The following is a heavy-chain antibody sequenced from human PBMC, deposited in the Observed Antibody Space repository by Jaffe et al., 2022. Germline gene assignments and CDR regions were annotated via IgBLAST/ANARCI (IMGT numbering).Heavy chain of an antibody. Sequence: QITLKESGPTLVKPTQTLTLTCTFSGFSLSTSGVGVGWIRQPPGKALEWLALIYWNDDKRYSPSLKSRLTITKDTSKNQVVLTMTNMDPVDTATYYCAHLYYDILTGYCVPFDYWGQGTLVTVSS. D-gene: IGHD3-9*01. CDR2: IYWNDDK. J-gene: IGHJ4*02. CDR3: AHLYYDILTGYCVPFDY. CDR1: GFSLSTSGVG. V-gene: IGHV2-5*01.